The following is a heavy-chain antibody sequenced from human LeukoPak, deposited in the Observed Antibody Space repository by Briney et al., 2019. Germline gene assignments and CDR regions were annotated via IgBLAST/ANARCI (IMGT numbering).Heavy chain of an antibody. Sequence: ASVKVSCKASEYTFTSYDINWVRQATGQGLEWMGWMNPNSGNTGYAQKFQGRVTMTRNTSISTAYMELSSLRSEDTAVYYGARGFPTYGGKRRMRFDPGAREPWSPSPQ. J-gene: IGHJ5*02. CDR1: EYTFTSYD. CDR3: ARGFPTYGGKRRMRFDP. CDR2: MNPNSGNT. D-gene: IGHD4-23*01. V-gene: IGHV1-8*01.